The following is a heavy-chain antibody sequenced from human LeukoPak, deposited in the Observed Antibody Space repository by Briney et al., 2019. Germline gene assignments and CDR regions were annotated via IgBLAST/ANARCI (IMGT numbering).Heavy chain of an antibody. CDR3: TTFYTRLTDY. J-gene: IGHJ4*02. CDR2: INQDGGEK. CDR1: GITFNTYW. D-gene: IGHD2/OR15-2a*01. Sequence: GGSVRLSCAASGITFNTYWLSWVRQAPGKGLEWLATINQDGGEKYYVDSVKGRFTISRDNAKNSLFLQMNSLRAGDTAVYYCTTFYTRLTDYWGQRTMVTVSS. V-gene: IGHV3-7*05.